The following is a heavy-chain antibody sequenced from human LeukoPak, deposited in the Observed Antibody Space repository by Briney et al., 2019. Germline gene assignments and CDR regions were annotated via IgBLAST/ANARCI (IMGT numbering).Heavy chain of an antibody. CDR3: AKDQGLYYGSGSYSFDY. V-gene: IGHV3-30*02. D-gene: IGHD3-10*01. J-gene: IGHJ4*02. Sequence: PGGSLRLSCAASGFTFSSYGMHWVRQAPGKGLEWVAFIRYVGSNKRYADSVKGRFTISRDNSKNTLYLQMNSLRAEDTAVYYCAKDQGLYYGSGSYSFDYWGQGTLVTVSS. CDR1: GFTFSSYG. CDR2: IRYVGSNK.